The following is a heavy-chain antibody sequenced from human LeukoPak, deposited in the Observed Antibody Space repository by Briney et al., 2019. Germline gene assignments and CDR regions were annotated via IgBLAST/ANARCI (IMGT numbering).Heavy chain of an antibody. J-gene: IGHJ4*02. D-gene: IGHD3-9*01. CDR3: AREDYDILTGYSNFDY. V-gene: IGHV4-38-2*02. CDR1: GYSISSGYY. CDR2: IYHSGST. Sequence: TETLSLTCAVSGYSISSGYYWGWIRQPPGKGLEWIGSIYHSGSTYYNPSLKSRVTISVDTSKNQFSLKLSSVTAADTAVYYCAREDYDILTGYSNFDYWGQGTLVTVPS.